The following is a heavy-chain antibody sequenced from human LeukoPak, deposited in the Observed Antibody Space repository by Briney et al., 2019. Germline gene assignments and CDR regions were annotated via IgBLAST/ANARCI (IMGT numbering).Heavy chain of an antibody. D-gene: IGHD1-26*01. CDR3: ARTEGGSYYFDY. CDR1: GGSISSYY. J-gene: IGHJ4*02. V-gene: IGHV4-59*01. Sequence: SETLSLTCSVSGGSISSYYWSWIRQPPGKGLEYIGYIYYSGSTNYNPSLKSRVTISVDTSKNQFSLKLSSVTAADTAVYYCARTEGGSYYFDYWGQGTLVTVSS. CDR2: IYYSGST.